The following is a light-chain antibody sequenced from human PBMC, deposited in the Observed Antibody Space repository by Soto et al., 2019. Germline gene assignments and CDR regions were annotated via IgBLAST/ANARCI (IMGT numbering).Light chain of an antibody. CDR2: EVR. CDR1: SSDVGGHNY. Sequence: QSALTQPASVSGSPGQSITISCTGTSSDVGGHNYVSWYQQHPGKAPKLLIYEVRVRPSGVSIRFSGSKSANTASLTISGLQAEDEADYYCSSYTTTSTLRAFGRGTKLTVL. J-gene: IGLJ3*02. V-gene: IGLV2-14*01. CDR3: SSYTTTSTLRA.